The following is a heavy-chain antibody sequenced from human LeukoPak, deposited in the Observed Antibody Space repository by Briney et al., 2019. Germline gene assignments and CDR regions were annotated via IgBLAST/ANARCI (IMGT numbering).Heavy chain of an antibody. D-gene: IGHD5-24*01. J-gene: IGHJ3*02. CDR2: INPSGGNT. CDR3: ARVRDGYNDAYDI. CDR1: GYTFTGYY. Sequence: ASVKVSCKASGYTFTGYYMHWVRQAPGQRLEWMGIINPSGGNTNYAQKFQGRVTMTRDTSTSTVYMELSSLKSEDTAAYYCARVRDGYNDAYDIWGQGTMVTVSS. V-gene: IGHV1-46*01.